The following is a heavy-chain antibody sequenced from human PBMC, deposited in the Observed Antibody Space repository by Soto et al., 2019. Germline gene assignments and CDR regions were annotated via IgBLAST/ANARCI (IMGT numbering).Heavy chain of an antibody. CDR2: IYPGDSDT. CDR3: ARPNYNPSSYYYYGMDV. V-gene: IGHV5-51*01. J-gene: IGHJ6*02. D-gene: IGHD1-1*01. Sequence: GESLKISCKGSGYSFTSYWIGWVRQMPGKGLEWMGIIYPGDSDTRYSPSFQGQVTISADKSISTAYLQWSSLKASDTAMYYCARPNYNPSSYYYYGMDVWGQGTTVTVSS. CDR1: GYSFTSYW.